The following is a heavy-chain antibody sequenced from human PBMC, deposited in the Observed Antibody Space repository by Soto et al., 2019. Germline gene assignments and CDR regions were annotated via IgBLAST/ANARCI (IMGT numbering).Heavy chain of an antibody. Sequence: SGPTLVNPTQTLTLTCTFSGFSLSTSGMRVSWIRQPPGKALQWLARIDWDDDNFYTTSLRTRLTISKDTSKNQVVLTMTNMAPVDTATYYCAKTGTDGSWFDPWGQGTLVTVSS. CDR2: IDWDDDN. J-gene: IGHJ5*02. D-gene: IGHD1-1*01. CDR3: AKTGTDGSWFDP. CDR1: GFSLSTSGMR. V-gene: IGHV2-70*04.